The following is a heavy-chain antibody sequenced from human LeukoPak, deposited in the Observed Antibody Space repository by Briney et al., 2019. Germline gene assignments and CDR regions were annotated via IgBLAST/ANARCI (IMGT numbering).Heavy chain of an antibody. CDR2: IDPASGIT. J-gene: IGHJ4*02. CDR3: ARVGAPGGLRPSHYYS. CDR1: GYIFSDYW. Sequence: ASVKVSCKASGYIFSDYWIHGVRRAPGRGHECLVWIDPASGITNQPQKFQGRITVTRDTSASTVYMDRTGLTTDATALYYCARVGAPGGLRPSHYYSWGPGTLVTVSS. D-gene: IGHD3-16*01. V-gene: IGHV1-2*02.